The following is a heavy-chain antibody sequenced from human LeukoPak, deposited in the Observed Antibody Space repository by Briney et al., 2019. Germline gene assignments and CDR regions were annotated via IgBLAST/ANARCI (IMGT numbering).Heavy chain of an antibody. CDR1: GFTFSTYG. CDR2: IRYDGSNK. V-gene: IGHV3-30*02. Sequence: GVSLRLSCAASGFTFSTYGMHWVRQAPGKGLEWVAFIRYDGSNKYYADSVKRRFTISRDNSKNTLYLQMNSLRAEDTAVYYCANRPTVAVAGMGKAFDIWGQGTMVTVSS. CDR3: ANRPTVAVAGMGKAFDI. D-gene: IGHD6-19*01. J-gene: IGHJ3*02.